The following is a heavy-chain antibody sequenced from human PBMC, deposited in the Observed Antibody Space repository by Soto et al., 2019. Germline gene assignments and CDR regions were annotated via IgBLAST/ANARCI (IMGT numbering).Heavy chain of an antibody. CDR1: GGTFSSYA. J-gene: IGHJ4*02. Sequence: GASVKVSCKASGGTFSSYAVSWVRQAPGQGLEWMGGIIPIFGTANYAQKFQGRVTITADESTSTAYMELSSLRSEDTAVYYCASGSHPPQFDYWGQGTLVTVSS. CDR3: ASGSHPPQFDY. V-gene: IGHV1-69*13. CDR2: IIPIFGTA.